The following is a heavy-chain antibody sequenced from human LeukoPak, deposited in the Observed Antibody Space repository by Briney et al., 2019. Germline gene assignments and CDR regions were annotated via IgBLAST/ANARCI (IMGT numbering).Heavy chain of an antibody. CDR2: IYHFGST. CDR1: GYSISSGYY. J-gene: IGHJ4*02. Sequence: SETLSLTCAVSGYSISSGYYWGWIRQPPGKGLEWIGSIYHFGSTYYNPSLKSRVTISVDTSKNQFSLKLSSVTAADTAVYYCARRGDGGYNSGFDYWGQGTLVTVS. V-gene: IGHV4-38-2*01. D-gene: IGHD5-24*01. CDR3: ARRGDGGYNSGFDY.